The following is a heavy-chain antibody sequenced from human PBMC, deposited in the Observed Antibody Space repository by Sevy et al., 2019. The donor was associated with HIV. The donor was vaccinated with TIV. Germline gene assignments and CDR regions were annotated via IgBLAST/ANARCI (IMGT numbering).Heavy chain of an antibody. V-gene: IGHV3-7*01. J-gene: IGHJ3*02. CDR1: GFTFSSYW. CDR3: ARSRGWTDAFDI. CDR2: IKQDGSDE. Sequence: GGSLRLSCAASGFTFSSYWMTWVRQAPGKGLEWVANIKQDGSDEYYVDSVKGRFTISRDNAKNSLYLQMNSLRGEDTAVYYCARSRGWTDAFDIWGQGTMVTVSS. D-gene: IGHD3-10*01.